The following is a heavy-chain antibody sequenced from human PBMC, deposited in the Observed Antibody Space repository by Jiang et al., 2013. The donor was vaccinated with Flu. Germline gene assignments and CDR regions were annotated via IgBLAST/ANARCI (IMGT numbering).Heavy chain of an antibody. D-gene: IGHD6-19*01. J-gene: IGHJ4*02. CDR2: TYYRSKWYI. CDR3: ARSGSGYIDY. Sequence: AISGDSVSSNSAAWNWIRQSPSRGLERLGRTYYRSKWYIYYAVSMKSRMTIKPDTSKNQFSLQLNSVTPEDTAVYYCARSGSGYIDYWGQGTLATVSS. CDR1: GDSVSSNSAA. V-gene: IGHV6-1*01.